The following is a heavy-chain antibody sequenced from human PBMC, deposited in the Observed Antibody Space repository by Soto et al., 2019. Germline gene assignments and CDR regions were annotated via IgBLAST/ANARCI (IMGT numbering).Heavy chain of an antibody. D-gene: IGHD4-17*01. V-gene: IGHV3-33*01. CDR2: IWYDGTQK. CDR3: ARAGGTTVTGLWHFDS. Sequence: QVQLEESGGGVVQPGRSLRLSCEASGFTFNTYSMHWVRQPPGKGLEWLAAIWYDGTQKYYADSVKGRFIISRDNFKKTLYLEMNNLRAEDTAVYYCARAGGTTVTGLWHFDSWGQGTLVTVSS. J-gene: IGHJ4*02. CDR1: GFTFNTYS.